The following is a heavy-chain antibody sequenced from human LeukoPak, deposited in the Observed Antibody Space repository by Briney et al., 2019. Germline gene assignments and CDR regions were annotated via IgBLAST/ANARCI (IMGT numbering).Heavy chain of an antibody. J-gene: IGHJ4*02. CDR3: ARSGWWMATNFDY. CDR2: IKQDGSEK. Sequence: GGSLRLSCAASGFTFSSYWMSWVRQAPGKGLEWVANIKQDGSEKYYVDSVKGRFTISRNNAKNSLYLQMNSLRAEDTAVYYCARSGWWMATNFDYWGQGTLVTVSS. CDR1: GFTFSSYW. D-gene: IGHD5-24*01. V-gene: IGHV3-7*01.